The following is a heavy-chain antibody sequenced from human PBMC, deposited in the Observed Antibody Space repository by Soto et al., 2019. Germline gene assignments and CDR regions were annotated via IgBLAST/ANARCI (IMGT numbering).Heavy chain of an antibody. CDR3: ARDSDDYIWGSYRPNWFDP. CDR1: GGTFSSYT. J-gene: IGHJ5*02. D-gene: IGHD3-16*02. CDR2: IIPILGIA. Sequence: QVQLVQSGAEVKKPGSSVKVSCKASGGTFSSYTISWVRQAPGQGLEWMGRIIPILGIANYAQKFQGRVTSTADKSTSTAYMELSSLRSEDTAVYYCARDSDDYIWGSYRPNWFDPWGQGTLVTVSS. V-gene: IGHV1-69*08.